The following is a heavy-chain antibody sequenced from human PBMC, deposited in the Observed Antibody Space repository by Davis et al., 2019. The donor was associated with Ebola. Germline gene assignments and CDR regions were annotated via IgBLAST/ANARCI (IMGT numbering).Heavy chain of an antibody. Sequence: GGSLRLSCAASGFTFSGPAMHWVRQASGKGLEWVGRIRSKANSYATAYAASVKGRFTISRDDSKNTAYLQMNSLKTEDTAVYYCTSTTTSLDYWGQGTLVTVSS. CDR3: TSTTTSLDY. J-gene: IGHJ4*02. D-gene: IGHD4-11*01. V-gene: IGHV3-73*01. CDR1: GFTFSGPA. CDR2: IRSKANSYAT.